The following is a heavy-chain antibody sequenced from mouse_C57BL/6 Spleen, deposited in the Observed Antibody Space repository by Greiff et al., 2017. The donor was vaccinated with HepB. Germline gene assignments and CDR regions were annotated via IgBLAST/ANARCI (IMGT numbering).Heavy chain of an antibody. CDR1: GYTFTSYW. V-gene: IGHV1-61*01. CDR3: ARSLRGGFDY. D-gene: IGHD1-1*01. J-gene: IGHJ2*01. Sequence: QVQLQQPGAELVRPGSSVKLSCKASGYTFTSYWMDWVKQRPGQGLEWIGNIYPSDSETHYNQKFKDKATLTVDKSSSTAYMQLSSLTSEDSAVYYCARSLRGGFDYWGQGTTLTVSS. CDR2: IYPSDSET.